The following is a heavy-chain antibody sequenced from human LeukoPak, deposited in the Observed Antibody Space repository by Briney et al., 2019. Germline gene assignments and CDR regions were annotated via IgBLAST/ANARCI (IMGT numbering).Heavy chain of an antibody. CDR3: TSLRNGWELTD. CDR2: IYYTGSA. CDR1: GGSISDSSYY. Sequence: PSETLSLTCSVSGGSISDSSYYWGWVRQPPGKGMESIGRIYYTGSAHYNPSLKSRVTISIDPSRDQFSLKLSSVTAVDTAVYYCTSLRNGWELTDWGQGTLVTVSS. D-gene: IGHD4-23*01. J-gene: IGHJ4*02. V-gene: IGHV4-39*01.